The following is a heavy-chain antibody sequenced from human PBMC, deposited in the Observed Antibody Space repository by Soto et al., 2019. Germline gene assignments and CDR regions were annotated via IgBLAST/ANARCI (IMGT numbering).Heavy chain of an antibody. V-gene: IGHV1-8*01. CDR1: GYTFTDFD. CDR2: VNPKSGNA. D-gene: IGHD3-10*01. CDR3: ARGLPCDSCYNF. Sequence: QVQLVQSGAEVKKPGASVKVSCKASGYTFTDFDINWVRQATGQGPEWMGWVNPKSGNAGYAPKFQGRVSMTRDTSTNTVYMEMSSLRSEDTAMYYCARGLPCDSCYNFWGQGTLVTVSS. J-gene: IGHJ4*02.